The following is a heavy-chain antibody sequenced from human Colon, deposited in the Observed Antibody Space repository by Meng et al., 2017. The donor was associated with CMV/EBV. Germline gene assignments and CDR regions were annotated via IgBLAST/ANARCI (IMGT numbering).Heavy chain of an antibody. CDR2: IRGSDDKT. Sequence: GESLKISCEASGFTFSSFAMSWVRQAPGKGLEWVSTIRGSDDKTYYADSVKGRFTISRDNSKNTLYLQMNSLRAEDTAVYYCARRKGEGNWQQTFDYWGQGTLVTVSS. J-gene: IGHJ4*02. CDR1: GFTFSSFA. D-gene: IGHD1-20*01. CDR3: ARRKGEGNWQQTFDY. V-gene: IGHV3-23*01.